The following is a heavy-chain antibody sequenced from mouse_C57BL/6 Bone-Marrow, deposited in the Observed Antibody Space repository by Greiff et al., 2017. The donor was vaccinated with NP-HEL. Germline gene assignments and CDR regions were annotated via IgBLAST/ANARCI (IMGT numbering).Heavy chain of an antibody. CDR3: ARSFITTVVHWYFDV. D-gene: IGHD1-1*01. CDR2: INPGSGGT. Sequence: VQLQESGAELVRPGTSVKVSCKASGYAFTNYLIEWVKQRPGQGLEWIGVINPGSGGTNYNEKFKGKATLTADKPSSTAYMQLSSLTSEDSAVYFCARSFITTVVHWYFDVWGTGTTVTVSS. CDR1: GYAFTNYL. J-gene: IGHJ1*03. V-gene: IGHV1-54*01.